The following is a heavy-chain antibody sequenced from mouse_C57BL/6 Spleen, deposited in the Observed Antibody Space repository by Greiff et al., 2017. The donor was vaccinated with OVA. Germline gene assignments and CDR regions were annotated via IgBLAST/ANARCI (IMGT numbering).Heavy chain of an antibody. D-gene: IGHD2-4*01. CDR2: IWWDDDK. V-gene: IGHV8-8*01. Sequence: QVTLKESGPGILQPSQTLSLTCSFSGFSLSTFGMGVGWIRQPSGKGLEWLAHIWWDDDKYYNPALKSRLTISKDTSKNQLFLKIANVDTADTATYYCARMNDYDGGYWYFDVWGTGTTVTVSS. CDR1: GFSLSTFGMG. J-gene: IGHJ1*03. CDR3: ARMNDYDGGYWYFDV.